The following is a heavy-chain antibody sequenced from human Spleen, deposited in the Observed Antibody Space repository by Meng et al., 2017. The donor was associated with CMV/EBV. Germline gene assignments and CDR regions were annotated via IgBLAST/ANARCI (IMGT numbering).Heavy chain of an antibody. CDR1: GYSFTNYG. Sequence: ASVKVSCKASGYSFTNYGLSWVRQAPGQGLEWMGWISPYNGDTNYAQKFQGRAIMTTDTSTNTAYMELRSLRSDDTAVYYCARVGPPARLRFLEGYYYYGMDVWGQGTTVTVSS. CDR2: ISPYNGDT. J-gene: IGHJ6*02. V-gene: IGHV1-18*01. D-gene: IGHD3-3*01. CDR3: ARVGPPARLRFLEGYYYYGMDV.